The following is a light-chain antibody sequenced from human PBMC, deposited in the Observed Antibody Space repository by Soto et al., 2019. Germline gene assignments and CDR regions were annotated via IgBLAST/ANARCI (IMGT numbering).Light chain of an antibody. CDR2: DAS. Sequence: DSQITQSPSTLSASVGDIVTITCRASQLISRSLAWYQQKPGKPPSLLSHDASSLEGSVPSRFSGSGFGTEFTLTLPNLQHADFATYACQQYGDLLHSFGPGNTVDF. CDR1: QLISRS. J-gene: IGKJ3*01. V-gene: IGKV1-5*01. CDR3: QQYGDLLHS.